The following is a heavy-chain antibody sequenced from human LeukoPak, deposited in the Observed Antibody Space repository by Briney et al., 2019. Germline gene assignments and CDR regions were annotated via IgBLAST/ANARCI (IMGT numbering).Heavy chain of an antibody. V-gene: IGHV1-2*02. Sequence: ASVKVSCKASGYKFTDYFLHWVRQVPGQGPEWMGWVRPKNGDTKYAQKFQGRVTMTRDTSISTIYMELSRLKSDDTATYYCSTLNFRDDMDVWGQGTTVIVSS. CDR3: STLNFRDDMDV. CDR1: GYKFTDYF. J-gene: IGHJ6*02. CDR2: VRPKNGDT.